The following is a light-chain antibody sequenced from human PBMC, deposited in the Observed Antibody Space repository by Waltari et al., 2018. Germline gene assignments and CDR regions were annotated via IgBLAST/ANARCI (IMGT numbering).Light chain of an antibody. CDR1: STDVGAYTF. CDR3: SSYTTSTTLL. V-gene: IGLV2-14*01. J-gene: IGLJ1*01. Sequence: QSALTQPASVSGSPGQSITISGTGSSTDVGAYTFSSWYQQPPGKVPKLILYDVGNRPSGISHRFSASKSGNTASLTISGLQEEDEGEYYCSSYTTSTTLLFGTGTRLTVL. CDR2: DVG.